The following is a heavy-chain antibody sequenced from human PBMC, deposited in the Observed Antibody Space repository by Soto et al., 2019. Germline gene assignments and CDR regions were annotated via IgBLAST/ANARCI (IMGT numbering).Heavy chain of an antibody. CDR1: GFTFSSYS. J-gene: IGHJ4*02. D-gene: IGHD6-13*01. V-gene: IGHV3-74*01. CDR3: AKDTSSWYGEGPREF. Sequence: PGGSLRLSCAASGFTFSSYSMNWVRQAPGKGLEWVSCINSSGSSTSYADSVKGRFTISRDNSENTVYLQMNSLRVDDTAVFYCAKDTSSWYGEGPREFWGQGTLVTVSS. CDR2: INSSGSST.